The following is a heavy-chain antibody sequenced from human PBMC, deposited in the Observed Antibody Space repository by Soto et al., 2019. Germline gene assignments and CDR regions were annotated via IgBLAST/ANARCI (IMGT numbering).Heavy chain of an antibody. V-gene: IGHV3-7*03. J-gene: IGHJ4*02. CDR2: IKKDGTED. Sequence: GGSLRLSCVASGFTFGLYWMNWVREAPGKGLEWVAAIKKDGTEDYYADSVRGRFAITRHNAENSVFLQMNSLRVEDTAVYYCEPLPSGRGFDYWGQGIPVPVYS. CDR3: EPLPSGRGFDY. CDR1: GFTFGLYW. D-gene: IGHD3-10*01.